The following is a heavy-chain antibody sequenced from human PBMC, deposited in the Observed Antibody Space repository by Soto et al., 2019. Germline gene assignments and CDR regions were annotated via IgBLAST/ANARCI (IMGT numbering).Heavy chain of an antibody. D-gene: IGHD1-26*01. Sequence: QVQLVESGGGVVQPGRSLRLSCAASGFTFSSYGMQWVRQAPGKGLEWVAVISYDGSNKYYADSVKGRFTISRDNSKNTLYLQMNSLRAEDTAVYYCALEVGATWFDYWGQGTLVTVSS. V-gene: IGHV3-30*03. CDR2: ISYDGSNK. J-gene: IGHJ5*01. CDR3: ALEVGATWFDY. CDR1: GFTFSSYG.